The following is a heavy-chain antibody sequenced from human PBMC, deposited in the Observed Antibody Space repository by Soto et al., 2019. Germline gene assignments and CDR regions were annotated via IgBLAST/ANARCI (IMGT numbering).Heavy chain of an antibody. J-gene: IGHJ5*02. CDR3: ARGDVVVPDAFDP. CDR2: IYYSGST. Sequence: PSETLSLTCTVSGGSISSYYWSCIRQPPGKGLEWIGYIYYSGSTNYNPSLKSRVTISVDTSKNQFSLKLSSVTAADTAVYYCARGDVVVPDAFDPWGQGTLVTVSS. D-gene: IGHD2-2*01. CDR1: GGSISSYY. V-gene: IGHV4-59*01.